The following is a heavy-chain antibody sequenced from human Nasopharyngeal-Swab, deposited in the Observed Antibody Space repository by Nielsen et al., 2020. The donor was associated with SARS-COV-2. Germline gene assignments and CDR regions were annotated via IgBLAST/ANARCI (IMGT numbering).Heavy chain of an antibody. Sequence: ASVKVSCKASGYTFTSYAMHWVRQAPGQRPEWMGWINVGSGNTKYSQKFQGRVTITRDTSASTAYMELSSLKSADTAVYFCPRETPLLAGSWPAFDFWGQGTLVTVSS. CDR1: GYTFTSYA. CDR2: INVGSGNT. V-gene: IGHV1-3*01. CDR3: PRETPLLAGSWPAFDF. J-gene: IGHJ4*02. D-gene: IGHD2-15*01.